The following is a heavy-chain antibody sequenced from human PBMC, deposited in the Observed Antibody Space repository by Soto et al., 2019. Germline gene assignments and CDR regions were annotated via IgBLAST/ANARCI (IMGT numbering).Heavy chain of an antibody. CDR2: INSDGSST. CDR1: GFTFSSYW. Sequence: GGSLRLSCAASGFTFSSYWMHWVRQAPGKGLVGVSRINSDGSSTSYADSVKGRFTISRDNAKNTLYLQMNSLRAEDTAVYYCASVTYSSNWNWFDPWGQGTLVTVSS. V-gene: IGHV3-74*01. CDR3: ASVTYSSNWNWFDP. D-gene: IGHD6-13*01. J-gene: IGHJ5*02.